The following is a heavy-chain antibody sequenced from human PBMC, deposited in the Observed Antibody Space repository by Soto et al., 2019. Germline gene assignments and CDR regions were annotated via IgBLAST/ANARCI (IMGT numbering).Heavy chain of an antibody. CDR2: ISSSGSTI. CDR1: GFTFSSYE. Sequence: GGSLRLSCAASGFTFSSYEMNWVRQAPGKGLEWVSYISSSGSTIYYADSVKGRFTISRDNAKNSLYLQMNSLRAEDTAVYCCARDRYIWTPTKYYYYYYGMDVWGQGTTVTVSS. V-gene: IGHV3-48*03. J-gene: IGHJ6*02. D-gene: IGHD3-16*02. CDR3: ARDRYIWTPTKYYYYYYGMDV.